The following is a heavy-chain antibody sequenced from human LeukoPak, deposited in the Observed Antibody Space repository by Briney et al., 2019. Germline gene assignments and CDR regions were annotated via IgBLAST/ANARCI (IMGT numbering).Heavy chain of an antibody. V-gene: IGHV1-2*02. D-gene: IGHD3-3*01. Sequence: ASVKVSCKASEYTFTGYYMHWVRQAPGQGLEWMGWIKPNSGGTNYAQKFQGRVTMTRDTSISTAYMELSRLRSDDTAVYYCARDAASEWLFLNWFDPWGQGTLVTVSS. CDR2: IKPNSGGT. J-gene: IGHJ5*02. CDR3: ARDAASEWLFLNWFDP. CDR1: EYTFTGYY.